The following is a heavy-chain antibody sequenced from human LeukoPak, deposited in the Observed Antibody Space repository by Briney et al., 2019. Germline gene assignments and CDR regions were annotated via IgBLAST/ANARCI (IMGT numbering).Heavy chain of an antibody. D-gene: IGHD1-7*01. CDR2: ISGSGGST. V-gene: IGHV3-23*01. J-gene: IGHJ4*02. CDR1: GFTFSSYA. Sequence: QPGGSLRLSCAASGFTFSSYAMSWVRQAPGKGLEWVSAISGSGGSTYYADSVRGRFTISRDNSKNTLYLQMNSLRAEDTAVYYCAKDRLTGTPRPYYFDYWGQGTLVTVSS. CDR3: AKDRLTGTPRPYYFDY.